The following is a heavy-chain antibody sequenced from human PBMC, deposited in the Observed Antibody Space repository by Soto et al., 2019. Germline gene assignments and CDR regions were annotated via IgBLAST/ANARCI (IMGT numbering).Heavy chain of an antibody. Sequence: QITLKESGPTLVKPTQTLTLTCTFSGFSLSTSGVGVGWIRQPPGKALEWLALIYWDDDKRYSPSLTSRLTITKDTSKNQVVLTMTNMDPVDTATYYCAHGSYPGWYFDYWGQGTLVTVSS. CDR3: AHGSYPGWYFDY. D-gene: IGHD6-19*01. J-gene: IGHJ4*02. CDR1: GFSLSTSGVG. V-gene: IGHV2-5*02. CDR2: IYWDDDK.